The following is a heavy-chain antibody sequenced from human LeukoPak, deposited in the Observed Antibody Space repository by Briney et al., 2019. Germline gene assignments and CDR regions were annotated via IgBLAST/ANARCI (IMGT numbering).Heavy chain of an antibody. CDR1: GYTLTELS. V-gene: IGHV3-21*01. CDR3: ASPVAGTGFDY. CDR2: ISSSSSYI. D-gene: IGHD6-19*01. J-gene: IGHJ4*02. Sequence: SCKVSGYTLTELSMNWVRQAPGKGLEWVSSISSSSSYIYYADSVKGRFTISRDNAKNSLYLQMNSLRAEDTAVYYCASPVAGTGFDYWGQGTLVTVSS.